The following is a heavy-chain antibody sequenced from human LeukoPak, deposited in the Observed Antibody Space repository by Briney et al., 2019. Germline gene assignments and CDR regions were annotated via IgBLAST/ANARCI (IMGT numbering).Heavy chain of an antibody. J-gene: IGHJ2*01. CDR2: INHSGST. D-gene: IGHD3-22*01. CDR3: ARGGSFRRTYYYDSSGYSWYFDL. V-gene: IGHV4-34*01. CDR1: GGSFSGYY. Sequence: SETLSLTCAVYGGSFSGYYWSWIRQPPGKGLEWIGEINHSGSTNYNPSLKSRVTISVDTPKNQFSLKLSSVTAADTAVYYCARGGSFRRTYYYDSSGYSWYFDLWGRGTLVTVSS.